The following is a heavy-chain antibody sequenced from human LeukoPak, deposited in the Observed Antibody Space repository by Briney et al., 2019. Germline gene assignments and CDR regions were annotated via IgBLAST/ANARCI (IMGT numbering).Heavy chain of an antibody. Sequence: KPSDTLSLTCAVSGYSISSSNWWGWIRQPPGKGLEWIGYIYYSGSTNYNPPLKSRVTISVDTSKNQFSLKLSSVTAADTAVYYCARRPVGARARFDYWGQGTLVTVSS. D-gene: IGHD1-26*01. J-gene: IGHJ4*02. CDR2: IYYSGST. CDR1: GYSISSSNW. V-gene: IGHV4-28*01. CDR3: ARRPVGARARFDY.